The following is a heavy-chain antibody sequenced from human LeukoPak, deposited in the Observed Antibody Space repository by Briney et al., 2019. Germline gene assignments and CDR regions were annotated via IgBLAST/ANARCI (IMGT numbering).Heavy chain of an antibody. CDR2: IYSGGST. CDR3: ARDRPGYGLWYFDY. CDR1: GFTVSNYY. D-gene: IGHD5-18*01. V-gene: IGHV3-53*01. J-gene: IGHJ4*02. Sequence: PGGSLRLSCAASGFTVSNYYLSWVRQAPGKGLEWVSVIYSGGSTYYADSVKGRFTISRDNSKNTLYLQMNSLRAEDTAVYYCARDRPGYGLWYFDYWGQGTLVTVSS.